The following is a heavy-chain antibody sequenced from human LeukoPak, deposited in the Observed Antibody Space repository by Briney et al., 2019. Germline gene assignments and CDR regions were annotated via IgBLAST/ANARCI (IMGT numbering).Heavy chain of an antibody. Sequence: TGGSLRLSCAASGFTFDGYAMHRVRQAPGKGLEWVSLISWEGHTTYYADSVRGRFTISRDNSKNSLFLEMKSLTTDDTAFYYCTRDTDFGSPTNCFDHWGQGTPVSVSS. D-gene: IGHD3-10*01. V-gene: IGHV3-43*01. CDR3: TRDTDFGSPTNCFDH. CDR1: GFTFDGYA. CDR2: ISWEGHTT. J-gene: IGHJ4*02.